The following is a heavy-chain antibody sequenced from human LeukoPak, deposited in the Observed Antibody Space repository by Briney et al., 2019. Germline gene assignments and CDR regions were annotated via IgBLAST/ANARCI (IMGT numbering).Heavy chain of an antibody. Sequence: SETLSLTCAVSGGSISSSNWWSWVRQPPGKGLEWIGEIYHSGSTNYNPSLKSRVTISVDKSKNQFSLKLSSVTAADTAVYYCVTLTGGTTPSGAGVDYWGQGTLVTVSS. V-gene: IGHV4-4*02. D-gene: IGHD1-1*01. CDR2: IYHSGST. CDR3: VTLTGGTTPSGAGVDY. J-gene: IGHJ4*02. CDR1: GGSISSSNW.